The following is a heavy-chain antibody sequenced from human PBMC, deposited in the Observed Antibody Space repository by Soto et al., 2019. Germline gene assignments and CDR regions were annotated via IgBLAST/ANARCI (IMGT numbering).Heavy chain of an antibody. CDR1: GFTFSSYG. J-gene: IGHJ6*02. Sequence: QVQLVESGGGVVQPGRSLRLSCAASGFTFSSYGMHWVRQAPGKGLEWVAVIWYDGSNKYYADSVKGRFTISRDNSKNTLYLQMNSLRAEDTAVYYCARDRYFSSGYYYHYGMDVWGQGTTVTVSS. D-gene: IGHD6-19*01. V-gene: IGHV3-33*01. CDR2: IWYDGSNK. CDR3: ARDRYFSSGYYYHYGMDV.